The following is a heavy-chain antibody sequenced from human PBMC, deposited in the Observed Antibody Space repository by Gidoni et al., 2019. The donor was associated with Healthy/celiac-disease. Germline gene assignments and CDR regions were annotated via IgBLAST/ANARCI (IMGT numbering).Heavy chain of an antibody. J-gene: IGHJ4*02. CDR1: GFTFSSYA. V-gene: IGHV3-23*01. CDR3: AKVKAAGTRAGSPKYYFDY. CDR2: ISGSVGST. Sequence: EVQLLESGGVLVKPGGSLRLSCAASGFTFSSYAMSWVRQAPGKGLEWVSAISGSVGSTYYADSVKGRFTISRDNSKNTLYLQMNSLRAEDTAVYYCAKVKAAGTRAGSPKYYFDYWGQGTLVTVSS. D-gene: IGHD6-13*01.